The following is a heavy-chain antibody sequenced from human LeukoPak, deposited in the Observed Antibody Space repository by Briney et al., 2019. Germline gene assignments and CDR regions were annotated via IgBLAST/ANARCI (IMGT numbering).Heavy chain of an antibody. D-gene: IGHD5/OR15-5a*01. CDR2: IYISGST. CDR3: AREVASTYNWFDP. Sequence: GGSLRLSCAASGFTFSNYMNWVRQAPGKGLEWVSVIYISGSTYYADSVKGRFTISRDNSKNTLYLQMNSLRAEDTAVYYCAREVASTYNWFDPWGQGTLVTVSS. CDR1: GFTFSNY. V-gene: IGHV3-53*01. J-gene: IGHJ5*02.